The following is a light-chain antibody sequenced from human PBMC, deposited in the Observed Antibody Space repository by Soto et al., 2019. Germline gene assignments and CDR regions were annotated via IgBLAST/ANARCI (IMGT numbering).Light chain of an antibody. V-gene: IGLV1-51*01. CDR1: KSNIGNNF. CDR3: GTWDSSLSAVV. Sequence: QSVLTQPPSVSAAPGQKVTMSCSGTKSNIGNNFVSWYKHLPGTAPKLIIYDNSQRPSGIPDRFSGSKSGTSATLGITGLQTGDEADYYCGTWDSSLSAVVFGGGTKLTVL. J-gene: IGLJ2*01. CDR2: DNS.